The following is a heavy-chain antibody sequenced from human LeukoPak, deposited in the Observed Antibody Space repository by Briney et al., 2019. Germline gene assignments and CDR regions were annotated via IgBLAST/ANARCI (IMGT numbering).Heavy chain of an antibody. Sequence: GGSLRLSCAASGFTFSSYAMNWVRQAPGKGLEWVSAISGSGDSTYYADSVKGRFTISRDNSKNTLYLQMNSLRAEDTAVYYCAKGSSGSFYSHFDYWGQGTLVTIPS. CDR3: AKGSSGSFYSHFDY. V-gene: IGHV3-23*01. CDR1: GFTFSSYA. J-gene: IGHJ4*02. CDR2: ISGSGDST. D-gene: IGHD3-10*01.